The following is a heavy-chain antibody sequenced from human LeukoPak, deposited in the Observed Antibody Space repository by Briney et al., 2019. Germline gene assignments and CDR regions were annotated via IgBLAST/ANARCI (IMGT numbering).Heavy chain of an antibody. CDR2: ISWNSGSI. CDR1: GFTFDDYA. Sequence: GRSLRLSCAASGFTFDDYAMHWVRQAPGKGLEWVSGISWNSGSIGYADSVKGRFTISRDNAKNSLYLQMNSLRAEDTALYDXXXERGSFDYWGQGTLV. J-gene: IGHJ4*02. CDR3: XXERGSFDY. V-gene: IGHV3-9*01. D-gene: IGHD3-10*01.